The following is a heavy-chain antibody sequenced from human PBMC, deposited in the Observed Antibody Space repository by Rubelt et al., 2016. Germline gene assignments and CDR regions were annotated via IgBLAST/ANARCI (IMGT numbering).Heavy chain of an antibody. CDR2: IPYSGSDQ. J-gene: IGHJ4*02. V-gene: IGHV3-30*18. D-gene: IGHD2-21*01. CDR1: GFRFSRFA. CDR3: AKDEGYCGGNCQSYLDH. Sequence: QVQLVESGGGVVQPGRSMRLSCEGSGFRFSRFAMHWVRQAPGMGSEWVALIPYSGSDQYYADAVKGRFTISRDNSKNTLSLQMNSVGPDDTAVYYCAKDEGYCGGNCQSYLDHWGQGILVTVSS.